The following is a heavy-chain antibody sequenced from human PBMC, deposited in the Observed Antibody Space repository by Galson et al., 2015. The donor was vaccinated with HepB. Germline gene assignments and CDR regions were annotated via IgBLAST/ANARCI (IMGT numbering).Heavy chain of an antibody. V-gene: IGHV3-21*01. CDR1: TTYS. Sequence: SLRLSCAAFTTYSMNWVRQAPGKGLEWVSSISDTGRDIYYADSVKDRFTNSRDNAKNSVYLQMNSLRAEDTAIYYCARSGSTRANDAFDIWGQGTMVTVSS. CDR2: ISDTGRDI. CDR3: ARSGSTRANDAFDI. D-gene: IGHD2-15*01. J-gene: IGHJ3*02.